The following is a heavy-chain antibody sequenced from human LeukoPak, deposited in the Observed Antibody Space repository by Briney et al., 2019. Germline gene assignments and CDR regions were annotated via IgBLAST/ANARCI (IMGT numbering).Heavy chain of an antibody. CDR3: VRIIVGASNWFDS. Sequence: GGSLRLSCAASGFSFSTHWMHWVRQAPGKGLVWVSRVHSDGSVTNYADSVKGRFTISRDNAKNTLYLQMNSLRAEDTAVYYCVRIIVGASNWFDSWGQGTLVTVSS. CDR2: VHSDGSVT. D-gene: IGHD1-26*01. CDR1: GFSFSTHW. V-gene: IGHV3-74*01. J-gene: IGHJ5*01.